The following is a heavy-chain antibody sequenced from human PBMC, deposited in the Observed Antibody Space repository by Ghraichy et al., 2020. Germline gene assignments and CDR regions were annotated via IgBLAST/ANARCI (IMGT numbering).Heavy chain of an antibody. CDR1: GGSFSGYY. D-gene: IGHD6-19*01. Sequence: GSLRLSCAVYGGSFSGYYWSWIRQPPGKGLEWIGEINHSGSTNYNPSLKSRVTISVDTSKNQFSLKLSSVTAADTAVYYCARGRQQWLVHDAFDIWGQGTMVTVSS. CDR3: ARGRQQWLVHDAFDI. J-gene: IGHJ3*02. V-gene: IGHV4-34*01. CDR2: INHSGST.